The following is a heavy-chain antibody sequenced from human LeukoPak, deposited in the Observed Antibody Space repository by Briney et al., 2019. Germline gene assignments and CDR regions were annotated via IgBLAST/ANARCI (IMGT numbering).Heavy chain of an antibody. V-gene: IGHV3-33*01. J-gene: IGHJ4*02. CDR1: GFTFSTYG. CDR3: ARVSDYSNYFDF. Sequence: GGSLRLSCAASGFTFSTYGMHWVRQAPGKGLEWVALIWYDGSTKYYAESVKGRFTISRDNSQNMLYLQMNSLRAEDTAVYYCARVSDYSNYFDFWGQGTLVTVSS. D-gene: IGHD4-11*01. CDR2: IWYDGSTK.